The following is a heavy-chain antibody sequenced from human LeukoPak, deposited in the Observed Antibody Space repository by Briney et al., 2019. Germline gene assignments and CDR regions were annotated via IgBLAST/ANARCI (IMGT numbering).Heavy chain of an antibody. CDR1: GFTFSNYA. V-gene: IGHV3-23*01. CDR3: AKAVGSSGYFSRDAFDI. CDR2: ICGGGSGT. J-gene: IGHJ3*02. Sequence: PGGSLRLSCAASGFTFSNYAMSWVRQAPGKGLEWVAVICGGGSGTYYADSVRGRFTISRDNSKNTVYLQMNSLRAEDTAIYYCAKAVGSSGYFSRDAFDIWGQGTMVTVSS. D-gene: IGHD3-22*01.